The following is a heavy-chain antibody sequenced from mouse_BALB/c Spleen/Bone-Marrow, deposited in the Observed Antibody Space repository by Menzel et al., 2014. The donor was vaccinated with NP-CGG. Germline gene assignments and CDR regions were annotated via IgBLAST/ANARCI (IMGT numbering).Heavy chain of an antibody. V-gene: IGHV14-3*02. CDR1: GFNIKDTY. Sequence: EVQVVESGAELVKPGASVKLSCTASGFNIKDTYMHWVKQRPEQGLEWIGRIDPANGNTKYDPKFQGKATLTADTSSNTAYLQLSSLTSEDTAVYYCARWEYYAMDYWGQGTSVTVSS. CDR2: IDPANGNT. J-gene: IGHJ4*01. CDR3: ARWEYYAMDY. D-gene: IGHD4-1*01.